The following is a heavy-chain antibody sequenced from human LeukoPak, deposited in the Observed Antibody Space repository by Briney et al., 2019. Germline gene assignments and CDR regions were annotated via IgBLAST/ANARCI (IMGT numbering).Heavy chain of an antibody. CDR2: MNPNSGNT. Sequence: VKVSCKASGYTFTSYDINWVRQATGQGLAWMGWMNPNSGNTGYAQKFQGRVTITRNTSISTAYMELSSLRSEDTAVYYCARGRVYYYYMDVWGKGTTVTVSS. J-gene: IGHJ6*03. CDR1: GYTFTSYD. V-gene: IGHV1-8*03. CDR3: ARGRVYYYYMDV.